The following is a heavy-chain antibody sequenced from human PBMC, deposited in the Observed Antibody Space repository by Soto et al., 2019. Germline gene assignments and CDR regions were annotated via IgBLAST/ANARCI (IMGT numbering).Heavy chain of an antibody. V-gene: IGHV4-34*01. J-gene: IGHJ6*02. Sequence: LSLTCAVYGGSFSGYYWSWIRQPPGKGLEWIGEINHSGSTNYNPSLKSRVTISVDTSKNQFSLKLSSVTAADTAVYYCARGRGPRGRTIFGVVMERSNYYYSGMDVWGQGTTVTVSS. CDR1: GGSFSGYY. CDR2: INHSGST. CDR3: ARGRGPRGRTIFGVVMERSNYYYSGMDV. D-gene: IGHD3-3*01.